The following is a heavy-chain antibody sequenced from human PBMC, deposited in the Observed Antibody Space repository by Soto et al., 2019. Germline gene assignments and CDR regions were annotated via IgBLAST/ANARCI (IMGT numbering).Heavy chain of an antibody. V-gene: IGHV3-33*01. Sequence: PGGSLRLSCAASGFTFSSYGMHWVRQAPGKGLEWVAVIWYDGSNKYYADSVKGRFTISRDNSKNTLYLQMNSLRAEDTAVYYCARDLISSGWLYYYYGMDVWGQGTTVTV. J-gene: IGHJ6*02. CDR3: ARDLISSGWLYYYYGMDV. CDR2: IWYDGSNK. D-gene: IGHD6-19*01. CDR1: GFTFSSYG.